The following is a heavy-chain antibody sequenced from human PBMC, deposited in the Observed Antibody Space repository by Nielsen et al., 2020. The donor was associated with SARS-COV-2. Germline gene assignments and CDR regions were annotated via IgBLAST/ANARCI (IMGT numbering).Heavy chain of an antibody. J-gene: IGHJ4*02. CDR2: ISSSSSYT. Sequence: GGSLRLSCAASGFTFSDYYMSWIRQAPGKGLEWVSYISSSSSYTNYADSVKGRFTISRDNAKNSLYLQMNSLRAEDTAVYYCARGSYDSSGYYYDPFDYWGQGTLVTVSS. CDR3: ARGSYDSSGYYYDPFDY. CDR1: GFTFSDYY. D-gene: IGHD3-22*01. V-gene: IGHV3-11*06.